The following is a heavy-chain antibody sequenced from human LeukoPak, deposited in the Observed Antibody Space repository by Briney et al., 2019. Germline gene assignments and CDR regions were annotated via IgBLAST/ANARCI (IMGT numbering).Heavy chain of an antibody. D-gene: IGHD1-26*01. CDR2: ISSSSSYI. V-gene: IGHV3-21*01. CDR1: GFTFSSYS. J-gene: IGHJ4*02. CDR3: AREGIVGAYFDY. Sequence: GGSLRLSCAASGFTFSSYSMNWVRQAPGKGLEWVSSISSSSSYIYYADSVKGRFTISRDNAKNSLYLQMNSLRAEDTAVYYCAREGIVGAYFDYWGQGTLVTVSS.